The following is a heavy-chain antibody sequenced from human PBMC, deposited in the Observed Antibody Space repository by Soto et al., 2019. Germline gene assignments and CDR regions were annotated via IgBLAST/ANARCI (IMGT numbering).Heavy chain of an antibody. CDR1: GASVSSTSYY. CDR2: YSGST. D-gene: IGHD3-3*01. J-gene: IGHJ3*01. Sequence: QVQLQESGPGLVKPSETLSLTCTVSGASVSSTSYYWSWIRQPPGKGLECIGYSGSTNSNPSLKSRVTISVDPSKNQFSLNLSSVTAADTAVYYCARIGGSTIWAFDVWGQGTMVTVSS. V-gene: IGHV4-61*01. CDR3: ARIGGSTIWAFDV.